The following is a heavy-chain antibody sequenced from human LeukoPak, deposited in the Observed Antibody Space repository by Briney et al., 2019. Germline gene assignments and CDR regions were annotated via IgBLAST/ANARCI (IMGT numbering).Heavy chain of an antibody. J-gene: IGHJ4*02. V-gene: IGHV3-21*01. D-gene: IGHD1-26*01. CDR3: AREWEGATIDY. Sequence: GGSLRLSCAASGFTVSSTCLSWVRQAPGEGLEWVSSISSSSSYIYYADSVKGRFTISRDNAKNSLYLQMNSLRAEDTAVYYCAREWEGATIDYWGQGTLVTVSS. CDR1: GFTVSSTC. CDR2: ISSSSSYI.